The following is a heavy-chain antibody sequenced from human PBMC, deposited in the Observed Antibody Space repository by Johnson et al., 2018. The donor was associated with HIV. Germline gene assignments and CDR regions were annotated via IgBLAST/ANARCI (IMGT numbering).Heavy chain of an antibody. Sequence: QVQLVESGGGLVKPGGSLRLSCAASGFIFSDYYMSWIRQAPGKGLEWVSYISSSGSTIYYADSVKGRFTISRDNAKNSLYLQMNSLRPEDQAVYYCGRDHGWCRGWLFDIWGQGTMVTVSS. V-gene: IGHV3-11*04. J-gene: IGHJ3*02. CDR2: ISSSGSTI. CDR3: GRDHGWCRGWLFDI. D-gene: IGHD6-19*01. CDR1: GFIFSDYY.